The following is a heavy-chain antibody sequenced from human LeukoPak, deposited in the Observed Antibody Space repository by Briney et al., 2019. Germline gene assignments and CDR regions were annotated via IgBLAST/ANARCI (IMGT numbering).Heavy chain of an antibody. Sequence: PSETLSLTCAVYGGSFSGYYWSWIRQPPGKGLEWIGEINHSGITNYNPSLKSRVTISLDPSKTQFSLKLSSVTAADTALYYCARISGYSSGWHRTYYYYYMDVWGKGTTVTISS. D-gene: IGHD6-19*01. CDR3: ARISGYSSGWHRTYYYYYMDV. CDR2: INHSGIT. CDR1: GGSFSGYY. J-gene: IGHJ6*03. V-gene: IGHV4-34*01.